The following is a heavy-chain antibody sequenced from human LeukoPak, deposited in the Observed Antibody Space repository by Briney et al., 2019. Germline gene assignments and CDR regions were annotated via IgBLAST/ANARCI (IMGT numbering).Heavy chain of an antibody. V-gene: IGHV3-7*04. J-gene: IGHJ4*02. CDR2: IHPEGNEK. CDR1: GFTFSNFW. CDR3: ARGDAFSGDH. Sequence: GGSLRLSCAVSGFTFSNFWMSWVRQAPGRGLEWVANIHPEGNEKYHVESVKGRFTISRDNAKNSLFLQMNGLRVEDTAVYYCARGDAFSGDHWGQGTLVTVFS.